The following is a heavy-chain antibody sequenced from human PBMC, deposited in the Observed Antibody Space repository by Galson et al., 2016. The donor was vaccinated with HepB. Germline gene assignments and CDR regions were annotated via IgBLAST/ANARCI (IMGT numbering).Heavy chain of an antibody. CDR1: GFTFNSYG. V-gene: IGHV3-33*01. D-gene: IGHD4-23*01. Sequence: SLRLSCAASGFTFNSYGMHWVRQSPGKGLECVALIWYDGSKISYADSVKGRFTIYRDDRKNTLYLQMNNLKPEDTGIYYCARQRLRWLSYLDSCGQGALVTVS. CDR3: ARQRLRWLSYLDS. J-gene: IGHJ4*02. CDR2: IWYDGSKI.